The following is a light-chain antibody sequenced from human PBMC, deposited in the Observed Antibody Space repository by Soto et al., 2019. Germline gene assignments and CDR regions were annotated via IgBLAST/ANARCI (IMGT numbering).Light chain of an antibody. J-gene: IGKJ5*01. CDR3: QLRSYWPIT. CDR1: QIVSSN. V-gene: IGKV3-11*01. CDR2: DAS. Sequence: DIEMPHSPGTLSVSQGERSTLSCRASQIVSSNLAWYQQKPGQAPRLLIYDASNRATGIPARFSGSGSGTDFTLTISSLEPEDFAVYYCQLRSYWPITFGQGTRLEVK.